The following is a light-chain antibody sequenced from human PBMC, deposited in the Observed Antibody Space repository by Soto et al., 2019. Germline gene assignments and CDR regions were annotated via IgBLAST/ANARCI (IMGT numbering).Light chain of an antibody. CDR1: QSVSTY. J-gene: IGKJ4*01. V-gene: IGKV3-11*01. CDR2: DAS. CDR3: QQRRNWPRLA. Sequence: EIVLTQSPATLSLSPGERATLSCRASQSVSTYLAWYQQKPGQAPRLLIYDASSRATGIPARFTGSGSGADFTLTISSPEPEDFAVYYCQQRRNWPRLAFGGGTKVDIK.